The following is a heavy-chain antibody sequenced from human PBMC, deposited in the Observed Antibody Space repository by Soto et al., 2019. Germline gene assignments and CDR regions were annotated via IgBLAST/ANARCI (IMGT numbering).Heavy chain of an antibody. CDR1: GGSISSYY. V-gene: IGHV4-4*07. D-gene: IGHD2-15*01. Sequence: QVQLQESGPGLVKPSETLSLTCTVSGGSISSYYWSWIRQHAGKGLERIGRIYTSGSTNDNPSLKSRVTMSVDPSKNQFSLKLSSVTAAVTAVYYCARDRDYCSGCSCYPEVFDYWVQGTLVTVSS. J-gene: IGHJ4*02. CDR3: ARDRDYCSGCSCYPEVFDY. CDR2: IYTSGST.